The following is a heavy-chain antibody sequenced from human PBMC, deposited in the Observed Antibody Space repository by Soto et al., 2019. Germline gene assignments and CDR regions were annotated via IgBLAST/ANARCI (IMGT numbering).Heavy chain of an antibody. Sequence: SETLSLTCTVSGGSISSSSYYWGWIRQPPGKGLEWIGSIYYSGSTYYNPSLKSRVTISVDTSKNQFSLKLSSVTAADTAVYYCARRSPRAFWSGYYFPFDYWGQGTLVTVSS. D-gene: IGHD3-3*01. CDR1: GGSISSSSYY. V-gene: IGHV4-39*01. CDR3: ARRSPRAFWSGYYFPFDY. J-gene: IGHJ4*02. CDR2: IYYSGST.